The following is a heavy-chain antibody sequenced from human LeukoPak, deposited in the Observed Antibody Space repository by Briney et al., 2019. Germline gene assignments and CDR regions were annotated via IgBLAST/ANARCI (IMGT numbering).Heavy chain of an antibody. CDR1: GFNFEDYT. Sequence: GGSLRLSCAASGFNFEDYTMHWVRHTPGKGLEWVSLNWDGGSTYYADSVKGRFAISRDNNKNSLYLQMTSLRTEDTALYYCTKGSNTWPSLFDYWGQGTLVTVSS. CDR3: TKGSNTWPSLFDY. D-gene: IGHD2-2*02. J-gene: IGHJ4*02. CDR2: NWDGGST. V-gene: IGHV3-43*01.